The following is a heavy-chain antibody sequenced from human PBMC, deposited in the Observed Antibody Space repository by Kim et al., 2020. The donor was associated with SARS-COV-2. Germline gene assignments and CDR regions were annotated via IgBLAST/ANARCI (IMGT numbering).Heavy chain of an antibody. D-gene: IGHD1-1*01. CDR3: ARDENWSLDY. CDR2: IDGDGSIT. V-gene: IGHV3-74*01. CDR1: GFTFSSHW. J-gene: IGHJ4*02. Sequence: GGSPRLSCVASGFTFSSHWMYWVRQVPGKGLVWVSRIDGDGSITNYADSVMGRFTISRDNAKSTLYLQMNSLRVDDTAVYYCARDENWSLDYWGQGTLVTVSS.